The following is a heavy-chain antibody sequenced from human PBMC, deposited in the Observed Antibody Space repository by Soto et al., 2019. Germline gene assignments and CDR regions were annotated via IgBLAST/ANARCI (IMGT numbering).Heavy chain of an antibody. V-gene: IGHV4-39*01. Sequence: SETLSLTCTVSGGSISSSSYYWGRIRQPRGKGLEWIGSIYYSGSTYYNPSLKSRVTISVDTSKNQFSLKLSSVTAADTAVYYCARHTEMATIIFDYWGQGTLVTVSS. CDR3: ARHTEMATIIFDY. CDR2: IYYSGST. CDR1: GGSISSSSYY. D-gene: IGHD5-12*01. J-gene: IGHJ4*02.